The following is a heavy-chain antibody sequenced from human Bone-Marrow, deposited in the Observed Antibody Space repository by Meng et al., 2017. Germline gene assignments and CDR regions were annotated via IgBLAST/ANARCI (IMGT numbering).Heavy chain of an antibody. CDR1: GFTVSAHY. CDR2: ISGSGNTI. V-gene: IGHV3-11*01. J-gene: IGHJ4*02. D-gene: IGHD1-26*01. CDR3: ARDSSGAYDY. Sequence: VQLVVSGGGLVKPGGSLRVSCSASGFTVSAHYMGLIRQAPGKGLEWVSYISGSGNTIYYADSVKGRFTISRDNADNSLFLQMTSLRAEDTAVYYCARDSSGAYDYWGQGTLVTVSS.